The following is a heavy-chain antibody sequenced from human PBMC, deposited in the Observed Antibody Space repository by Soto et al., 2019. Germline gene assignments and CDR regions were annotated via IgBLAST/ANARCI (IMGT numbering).Heavy chain of an antibody. V-gene: IGHV4-61*01. J-gene: IGHJ6*02. CDR3: ARIVQKDGGLLSTYYYGVDV. Sequence: PSETLSLTFTVSGASVSGGYYYWSWIRQPPGKGPEWIAYIDYSGSTNYNPSLKSRVTISVDTSNNRFSLKLSSVTAADTAVYYCARIVQKDGGLLSTYYYGVDVWGQGTTVTVSS. CDR1: GASVSGGYYY. CDR2: IDYSGST. D-gene: IGHD3-10*01.